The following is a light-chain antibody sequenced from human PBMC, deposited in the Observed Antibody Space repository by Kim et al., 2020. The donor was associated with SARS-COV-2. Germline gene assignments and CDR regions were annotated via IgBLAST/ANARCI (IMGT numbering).Light chain of an antibody. CDR1: KLGDKY. CDR3: QAWDSSTV. Sequence: VSPGQTASITCSGDKLGDKYACWYQQKPGQSPVLVIYQDSKRPSGIPERFSGSNSGNTATLTISGTQAMDEADYYCQAWDSSTVFGTETKVTVL. V-gene: IGLV3-1*01. J-gene: IGLJ1*01. CDR2: QDS.